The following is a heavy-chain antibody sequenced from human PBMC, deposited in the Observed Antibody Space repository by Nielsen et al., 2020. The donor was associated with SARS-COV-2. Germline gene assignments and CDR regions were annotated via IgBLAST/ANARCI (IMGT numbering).Heavy chain of an antibody. CDR1: GFTFDDYD. D-gene: IGHD6-19*01. CDR3: ARGITVTDPDY. J-gene: IGHJ4*02. CDR2: ISWNSGIL. Sequence: SLKISCAASGFTFDDYDMHWVRQAPGKGLEWVSGISWNSGILGYADSVKGRFTISRDNAENSLYLQMNSLRAEDTAVYYCARGITVTDPDYWGQGTLVTVSS. V-gene: IGHV3-9*01.